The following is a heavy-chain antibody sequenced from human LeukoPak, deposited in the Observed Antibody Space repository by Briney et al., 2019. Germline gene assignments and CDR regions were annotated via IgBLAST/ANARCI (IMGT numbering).Heavy chain of an antibody. D-gene: IGHD2-2*01. V-gene: IGHV3-53*01. J-gene: IGHJ4*02. CDR2: IYSAGGT. CDR3: TTNPRTSCCLFDS. CDR1: GFTVSSNY. Sequence: PGGSLTLSCAASGFTVSSNYMTWVRQAPGKGLAWVSLIYSAGGTYYTDSVKGRFTISRHSSKNTLYLQMNSLKTEDTAVYYCTTNPRTSCCLFDSWGQGTLVTVSS.